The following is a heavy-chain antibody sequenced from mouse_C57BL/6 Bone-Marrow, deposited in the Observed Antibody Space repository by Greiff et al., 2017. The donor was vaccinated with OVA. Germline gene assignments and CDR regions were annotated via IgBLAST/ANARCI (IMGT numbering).Heavy chain of an antibody. CDR2: IWSGGST. V-gene: IGHV2-2*01. Sequence: VMLVESGPGLVQPSQSLSITCTVSGFSLTSYGVHWVRQSPGKGLEWLGVIWSGGSTDYNAAFISRLSISKDNSKSQVFFKMNSLQADDTAIYYCARNRGVTMVTTDWHFDVWGTGTTVTVSS. D-gene: IGHD2-2*01. CDR3: ARNRGVTMVTTDWHFDV. CDR1: GFSLTSYG. J-gene: IGHJ1*03.